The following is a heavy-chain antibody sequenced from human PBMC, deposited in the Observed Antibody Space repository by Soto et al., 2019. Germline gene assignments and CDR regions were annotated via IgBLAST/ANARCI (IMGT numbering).Heavy chain of an antibody. D-gene: IGHD2-2*01. Sequence: GGSLRLSCAASGFTFSSYDMHWVRQATGKGLEWVSAIGTAGDTYYPGSVKGRFTISRENAKNSLYLQVNSLRAGDTAVYYCARVVVVPAATNHYYYYMDVWGKGTTVTVSS. CDR3: ARVVVVPAATNHYYYYMDV. CDR2: IGTAGDT. CDR1: GFTFSSYD. V-gene: IGHV3-13*01. J-gene: IGHJ6*03.